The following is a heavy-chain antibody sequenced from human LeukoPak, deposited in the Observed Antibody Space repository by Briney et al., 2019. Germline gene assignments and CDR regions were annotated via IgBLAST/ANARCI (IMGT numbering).Heavy chain of an antibody. Sequence: PSETLSLTCTVSGGSISSTSYYWSWIRQPPGKVLEWIWYIYYSGSTNYNPSLKSRVTMSVDTSKNQFSLKLSSVTAADTAVYHCARQGSDCSGGSCYYYYFDYWGQGTLVTVSS. D-gene: IGHD2-15*01. V-gene: IGHV4-61*05. CDR3: ARQGSDCSGGSCYYYYFDY. J-gene: IGHJ4*02. CDR2: IYYSGST. CDR1: GGSISSTSYY.